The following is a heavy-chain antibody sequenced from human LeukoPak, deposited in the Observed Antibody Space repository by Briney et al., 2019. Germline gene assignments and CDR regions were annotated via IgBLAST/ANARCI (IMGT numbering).Heavy chain of an antibody. CDR1: GLTFANYA. Sequence: QAGGSLRLSCAASGLTFANYAMTWVRQAPGKALEWVSTISGRGDETFYTDAVKGRFTISRDNSWSIVFLQMNSLRAEDTAVYYCAKDSGQFGDYYFDYWGQGTLVTVSS. V-gene: IGHV3-23*01. J-gene: IGHJ4*02. D-gene: IGHD4-17*01. CDR3: AKDSGQFGDYYFDY. CDR2: ISGRGDET.